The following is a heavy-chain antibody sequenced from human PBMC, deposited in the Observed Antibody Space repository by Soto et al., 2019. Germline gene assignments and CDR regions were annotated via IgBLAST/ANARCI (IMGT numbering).Heavy chain of an antibody. V-gene: IGHV3-33*01. CDR3: ATGQPAAVSTFPLLEY. J-gene: IGHJ4*02. Sequence: QVQLLESGGGVVQPGRSLRLSCKVSAFSFSTYGMHWVRQAPGKGLEWVAIVWADGATKYYADSVRGRFTISRDISENTLSLQMNSLRAEDTAVYYCATGQPAAVSTFPLLEYWGQGTLVTVSS. CDR1: AFSFSTYG. CDR2: VWADGATK. D-gene: IGHD3-3*02.